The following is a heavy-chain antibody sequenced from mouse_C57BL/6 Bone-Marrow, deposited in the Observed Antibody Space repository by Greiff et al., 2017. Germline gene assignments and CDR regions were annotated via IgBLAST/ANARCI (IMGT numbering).Heavy chain of an antibody. V-gene: IGHV14-2*01. D-gene: IGHD2-12*01. Sequence: VQLQQSGAELVKPGASVKLSCTASGFNIKDYYIHWVKQRTEQGLEWIGRIDPEDGETNYAPKFQDKATITADTSSNTAYLQLSSLTSEDTAVYYCTRSLSYDGTKYWGQGTTLTVSA. CDR3: TRSLSYDGTKY. CDR1: GFNIKDYY. CDR2: IDPEDGET. J-gene: IGHJ2*01.